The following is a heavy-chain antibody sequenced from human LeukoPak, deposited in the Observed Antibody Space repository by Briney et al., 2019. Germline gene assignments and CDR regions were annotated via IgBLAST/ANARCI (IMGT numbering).Heavy chain of an antibody. Sequence: ASVKVSCKASGYTFTSYGISWVRQAPGQGLEWMGWISAYNGNTNYAQKLQGRVTMTTDTSTSTAYMELRSLRSDDTAVYYCARDSPICGSTSCYNAFDIWGQGTMVTVSS. D-gene: IGHD2-2*02. CDR3: ARDSPICGSTSCYNAFDI. CDR2: ISAYNGNT. V-gene: IGHV1-18*01. J-gene: IGHJ3*02. CDR1: GYTFTSYG.